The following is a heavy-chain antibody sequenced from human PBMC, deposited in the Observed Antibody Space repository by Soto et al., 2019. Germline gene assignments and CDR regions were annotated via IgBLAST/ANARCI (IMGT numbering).Heavy chain of an antibody. CDR1: GFTFSSYA. J-gene: IGHJ6*03. D-gene: IGHD2-2*01. CDR2: ISGSGGST. V-gene: IGHV3-23*01. Sequence: GGSLRLSCAAPGFTFSSYAMSWVRQAPGKGLEWVSAISGSGGSTYYADSVKGRFTISRDNSKNTLYLQMNSLRAEDTAVYYCAKVGCSSTSCYRADYYYYYMDVWGKGTTVTVSS. CDR3: AKVGCSSTSCYRADYYYYYMDV.